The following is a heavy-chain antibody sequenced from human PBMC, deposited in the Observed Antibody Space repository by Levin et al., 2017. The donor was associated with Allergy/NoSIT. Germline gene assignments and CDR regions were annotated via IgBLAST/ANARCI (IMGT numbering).Heavy chain of an antibody. D-gene: IGHD6-19*01. CDR1: GFTFSSYG. Sequence: LSLTCAASGFTFSSYGMHWVRQAPGKGLEWVAVISYDGSNKYYADSVKGRFTISRDNSKNTLYLQMNSLRAEDTAVYYCAKDWRWLVRNYYYGMDVWGQGTTVTVSS. J-gene: IGHJ6*02. V-gene: IGHV3-30*18. CDR2: ISYDGSNK. CDR3: AKDWRWLVRNYYYGMDV.